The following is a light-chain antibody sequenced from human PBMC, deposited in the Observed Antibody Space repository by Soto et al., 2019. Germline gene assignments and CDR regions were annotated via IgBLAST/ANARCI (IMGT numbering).Light chain of an antibody. CDR2: DVI. V-gene: IGLV2-14*03. CDR1: SSDVGGYNY. Sequence: QSALTQPASVSGSPGQSITISCTGTSSDVGGYNYVSWYQQHPGKAPKLMIYDVINRPSGVSNRFSGSKSGNSACLTISGLQAEDEADYYCSSYTSSSTYVVFGGGTKLTVL. CDR3: SSYTSSSTYVV. J-gene: IGLJ2*01.